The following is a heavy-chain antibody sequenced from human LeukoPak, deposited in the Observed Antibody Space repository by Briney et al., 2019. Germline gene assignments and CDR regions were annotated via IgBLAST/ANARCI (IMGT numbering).Heavy chain of an antibody. CDR1: GFTFRSYA. Sequence: PGWALTLSCPASGFTFRSYAMHWLRQAPGKGLEWVAFISYDGSNKYYADSVKGRFTISRDNSKNTLYLQMNSLRADDTALYYCGIGATVGCVDYWGQGTLVTVSS. D-gene: IGHD1-26*01. CDR3: GIGATVGCVDY. V-gene: IGHV3-30-3*01. CDR2: ISYDGSNK. J-gene: IGHJ4*02.